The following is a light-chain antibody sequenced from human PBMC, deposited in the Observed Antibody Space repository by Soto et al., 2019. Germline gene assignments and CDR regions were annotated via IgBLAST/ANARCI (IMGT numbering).Light chain of an antibody. V-gene: IGLV1-40*01. CDR2: GDT. J-gene: IGLJ2*01. CDR3: QSYDSSLSGPVL. CDR1: NSNIGAGFD. Sequence: QSVLTQPPSVSGAPGQRITISCTGSNSNIGAGFDVNWYQHLPGTAPKLLIYGDTIRPSGVPDRFSGSKSATSASLAIAGLLVEDEGDYYCQSYDSSLSGPVLFGGGTKLTVL.